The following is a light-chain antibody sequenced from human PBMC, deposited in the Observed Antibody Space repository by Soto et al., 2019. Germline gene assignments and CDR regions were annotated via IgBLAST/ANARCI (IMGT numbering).Light chain of an antibody. CDR1: QGITIY. J-gene: IGKJ4*01. CDR3: QQSRSYPST. CDR2: SAS. Sequence: MQSNQPPAAVAVSFNVSVTITCRASQGITIYLAWYQQKPGKAPNLLIYSASTLQSGVPSRFSGSGSGTDFTLTINSLQAEDFATYYCQQSRSYPSTFGGGTKVDIK. V-gene: IGKV1-9*01.